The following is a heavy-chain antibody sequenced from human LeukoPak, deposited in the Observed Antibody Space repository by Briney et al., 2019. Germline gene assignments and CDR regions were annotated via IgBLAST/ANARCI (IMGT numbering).Heavy chain of an antibody. D-gene: IGHD1-26*01. Sequence: SQTLSLTCAISGYSVSSNSVAWNWIRQSPSRGLEWLGRTYHRSKWYNDYALSVKSRISVNPDTPKNQFSLQLNSVTPEDTAVYYCARGRSYSFDYWGQGTLVTVSS. J-gene: IGHJ4*02. CDR2: TYHRSKWYN. CDR3: ARGRSYSFDY. V-gene: IGHV6-1*01. CDR1: GYSVSSNSVA.